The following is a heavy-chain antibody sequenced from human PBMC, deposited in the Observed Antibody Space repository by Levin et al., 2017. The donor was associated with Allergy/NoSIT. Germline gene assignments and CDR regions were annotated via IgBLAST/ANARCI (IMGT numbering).Heavy chain of an antibody. D-gene: IGHD6-19*01. Sequence: GGSLRLSCAASEFTFNNYAMSWVRQAPGKGLEWVSAIINSGVGTYYADSVKGRFTISRDNSKNTMYLQMNSLRAEDTAVYFCAKDAIRGSDQPYYFDYWGQGPLVTASS. V-gene: IGHV3-23*01. CDR1: EFTFNNYA. CDR3: AKDAIRGSDQPYYFDY. J-gene: IGHJ4*02. CDR2: IINSGVGT.